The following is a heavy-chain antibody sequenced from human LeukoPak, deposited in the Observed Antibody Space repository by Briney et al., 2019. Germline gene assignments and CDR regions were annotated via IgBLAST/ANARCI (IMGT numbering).Heavy chain of an antibody. D-gene: IGHD2/OR15-2a*01. V-gene: IGHV4-59*02. J-gene: IGHJ6*02. CDR2: SYYSAST. Sequence: SETLSLTCTVSGASVSSHYWSWIRQPPGKGLEWIGYSYYSASTNYNPSLKSRVTISVDPSKNQFSLEVTSVTVADTAVYYCARVVHAAVVDYFHGMDVWGQGTTVTVSS. CDR3: ARVVHAAVVDYFHGMDV. CDR1: GASVSSHY.